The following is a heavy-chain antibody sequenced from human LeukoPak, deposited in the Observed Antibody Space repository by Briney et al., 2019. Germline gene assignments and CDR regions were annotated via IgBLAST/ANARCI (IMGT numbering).Heavy chain of an antibody. V-gene: IGHV3-64D*08. J-gene: IGHJ4*02. D-gene: IGHD5-12*01. CDR3: VKPLGSAGYGYYFDY. CDR1: AFTFSSYA. CDR2: ITSNGGST. Sequence: GGSLRLSCSASAFTFSSYAMHWVRQAPGKGLEYVSAITSNGGSTYYADSVKGRFTISRDNSKNTLYLQMSSLRVEDTALYYCVKPLGSAGYGYYFDYWGQGTLVTVSS.